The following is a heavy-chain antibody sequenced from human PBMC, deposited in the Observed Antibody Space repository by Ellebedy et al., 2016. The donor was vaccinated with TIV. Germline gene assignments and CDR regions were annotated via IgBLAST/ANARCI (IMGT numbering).Heavy chain of an antibody. CDR1: GFSVGFGY. J-gene: IGHJ4*02. V-gene: IGHV3-53*01. CDR3: VRDYK. Sequence: GGSLRLSCAASGFSVGFGYMSWVRQAPGKGLEWVSIIYNGYITNYADSVKGRFIISRDNSKDTLDLQMNSLRAEDTAVYYCVRDYKWGQGTLVTVSS. CDR2: IYNGYIT. D-gene: IGHD3-10*01.